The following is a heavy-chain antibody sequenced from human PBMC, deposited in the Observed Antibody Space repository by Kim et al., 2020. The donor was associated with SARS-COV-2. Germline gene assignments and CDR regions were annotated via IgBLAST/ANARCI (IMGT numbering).Heavy chain of an antibody. Sequence: SETLSLTCAVYGGSFSGYYWSWIRQPPGKGLEWIGEINHSGSTNYNPSLKSRVTISVDTSKNQFSLKLSSVTAADTAVYYCARDMVVTGGGFDYWGQGTLVTVSS. CDR1: GGSFSGYY. V-gene: IGHV4-34*01. D-gene: IGHD2-21*02. J-gene: IGHJ4*02. CDR2: INHSGST. CDR3: ARDMVVTGGGFDY.